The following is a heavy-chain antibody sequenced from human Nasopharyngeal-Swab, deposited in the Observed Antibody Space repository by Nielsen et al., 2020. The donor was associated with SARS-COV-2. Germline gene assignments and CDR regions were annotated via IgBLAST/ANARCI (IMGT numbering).Heavy chain of an antibody. CDR3: AKDITGYSSGWFYYYYYMDV. V-gene: IGHV3-74*01. J-gene: IGHJ6*03. CDR2: IKSDGSTT. D-gene: IGHD6-19*01. Sequence: GESLKISCAASGFTFSSYWMHWVRQAPGKGLVWVSLIKSDGSTTSYADSVKGRFTISRDNSKNTLYLQMNSLRAEDTAVYYCAKDITGYSSGWFYYYYYMDVWGKGTTVTVSS. CDR1: GFTFSSYW.